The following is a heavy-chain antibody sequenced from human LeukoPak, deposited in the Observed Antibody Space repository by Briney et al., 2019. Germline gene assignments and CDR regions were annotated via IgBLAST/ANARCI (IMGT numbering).Heavy chain of an antibody. Sequence: ASVKVSCKASGYTFTSYGISWVRQAPGKGLEWMGWISAYNGNTNYAQKLQGRVTMTTDTSTSTAYMELRSLRSDDTAVYYCARTLRFLEPSDYWGQGTLVTVSS. J-gene: IGHJ4*02. CDR3: ARTLRFLEPSDY. CDR1: GYTFTSYG. CDR2: ISAYNGNT. V-gene: IGHV1-18*01. D-gene: IGHD3-3*01.